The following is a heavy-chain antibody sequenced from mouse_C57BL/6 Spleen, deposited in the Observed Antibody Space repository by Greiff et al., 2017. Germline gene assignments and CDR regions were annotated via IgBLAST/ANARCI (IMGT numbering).Heavy chain of an antibody. CDR2: IYPRSGNT. CDR1: GYTFTSYG. Sequence: VMLVESGAELARPGASVKLSCKASGYTFTSYGISWVKQRTGQGLEWIGEIYPRSGNTYYNEKFKGKATLTADKSSSTAYMELRSLTSEDSAVYFCARLGTTVSYYFDYWGQGTTLTVSS. D-gene: IGHD1-1*01. CDR3: ARLGTTVSYYFDY. V-gene: IGHV1-81*01. J-gene: IGHJ2*01.